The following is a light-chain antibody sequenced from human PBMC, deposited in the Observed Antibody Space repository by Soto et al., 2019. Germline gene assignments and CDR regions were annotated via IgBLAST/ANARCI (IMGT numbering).Light chain of an antibody. Sequence: QSVLTQPPSVSGAPGQRVTISWTGSSSKIGAGYDVHWYQQLPGSAPKLLIYDNTNRPSGVPDRLSGSKSGTSASLAITGLQAEDEADYYCHSYDSSLGGWVFGGGTKLTVL. J-gene: IGLJ3*02. CDR1: SSKIGAGYD. CDR2: DNT. CDR3: HSYDSSLGGWV. V-gene: IGLV1-40*01.